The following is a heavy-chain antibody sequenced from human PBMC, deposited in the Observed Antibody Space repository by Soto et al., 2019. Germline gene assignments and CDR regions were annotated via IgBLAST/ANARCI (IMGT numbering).Heavy chain of an antibody. D-gene: IGHD2-2*02. CDR3: ARRYCSSTSCYRTLGY. V-gene: IGHV1-2*02. J-gene: IGHJ4*02. CDR1: GYTFTGYY. CDR2: INPNSGGT. Sequence: ASVKVSCKASGYTFTGYYMHWVRQAPGQGLEWMGWINPNSGGTNYAQKFQGRVTMTRDTSISTAYMELSRLRSDDTAVYYCARRYCSSTSCYRTLGYWGQGTLVTVSS.